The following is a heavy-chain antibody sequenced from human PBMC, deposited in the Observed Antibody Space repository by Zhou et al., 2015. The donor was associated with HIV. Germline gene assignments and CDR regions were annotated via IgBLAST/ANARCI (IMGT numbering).Heavy chain of an antibody. CDR1: GYTLGNYG. V-gene: IGHV1-18*01. CDR3: ARRGNYFDSGNYRYWFDP. CDR2: ISTYNINA. Sequence: QVQLVQSATEVKKSGASVKVSCKASGYTLGNYGITWVRQAPGQGLEWMGGISTYNINAVYAQKFQGRITMSTDISTTTAYMELRSLRSDDTAVYYCARRGNYFDSGNYRYWFDPGAREPWSPSPQ. D-gene: IGHD3-10*01. J-gene: IGHJ5*02.